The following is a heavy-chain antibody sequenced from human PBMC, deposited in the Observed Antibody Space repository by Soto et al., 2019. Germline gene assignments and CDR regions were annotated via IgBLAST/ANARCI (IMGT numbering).Heavy chain of an antibody. J-gene: IGHJ5*02. CDR1: GGSIRSGGYY. Sequence: QVQLQESGPGLVKPSQTLSLTCTVSGGSIRSGGYYWSWIRQHPGKGLEWIGYIYYSGSTYYNPSLKSRVTLSXDXTKNQFSLKLSSVTAADTAVYYCAREAAGILNWFDPWGQGTLVTVSS. CDR2: IYYSGST. CDR3: AREAAGILNWFDP. D-gene: IGHD6-25*01. V-gene: IGHV4-31*03.